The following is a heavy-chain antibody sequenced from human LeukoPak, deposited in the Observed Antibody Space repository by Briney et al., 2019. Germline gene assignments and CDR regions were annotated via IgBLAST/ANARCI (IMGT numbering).Heavy chain of an antibody. Sequence: GGSLRLSCAASGFTFSSYSMNWVRQAPGKGLEWVSYISSSSSTIYYADSVKGRFTISRDNAKNSLYLQMNSLRAEATAVYYCARDDDFWSPAAFDIWGQGTMVTVSS. V-gene: IGHV3-48*01. D-gene: IGHD3-3*01. CDR2: ISSSSSTI. CDR1: GFTFSSYS. J-gene: IGHJ3*02. CDR3: ARDDDFWSPAAFDI.